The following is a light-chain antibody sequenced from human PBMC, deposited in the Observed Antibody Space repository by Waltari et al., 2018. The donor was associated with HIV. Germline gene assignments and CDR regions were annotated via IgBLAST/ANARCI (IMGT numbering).Light chain of an antibody. J-gene: IGLJ1*01. CDR3: CSYAGTNTYV. V-gene: IGLV2-11*01. CDR1: GRDVGNSKS. CDR2: DVS. Sequence: QSALPQPRSVSGSLGQSVTISCTGTGRDVGNSKSVSWYQQHPGKVPKLIIYDVSERPSGVPGRCSGSKSGNTASLTISGLQAEDEADYYCCSYAGTNTYVFGSGTEVTVL.